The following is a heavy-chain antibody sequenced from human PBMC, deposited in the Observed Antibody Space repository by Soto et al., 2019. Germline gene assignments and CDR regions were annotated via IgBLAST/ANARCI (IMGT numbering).Heavy chain of an antibody. D-gene: IGHD7-27*01. V-gene: IGHV3-7*05. CDR1: GFTFSSYW. CDR3: ARPAITGEVGWFDP. Sequence: GGSLRLSCAASGFTFSSYWMSWVRQAPGKGLEWVANIKQDGSEKQYVDSVKGRFTISRDNAKNSLYLQMNSLGAEDTAVYYCARPAITGEVGWFDPWGQGTLVTVSS. CDR2: IKQDGSEK. J-gene: IGHJ5*02.